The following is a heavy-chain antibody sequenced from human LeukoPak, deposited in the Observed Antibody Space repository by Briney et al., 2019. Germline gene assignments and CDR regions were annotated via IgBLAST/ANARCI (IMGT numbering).Heavy chain of an antibody. Sequence: PSDTLSLTCTVSGRSISSYYWRWIRQAPGKALEWLGYVYYTGSTNYNPSLKSRVTISVDTSKNQFSLELSSVTAADTAVYYCARERCGDTTCYFDYWGQGTLVTVSS. CDR3: ARERCGDTTCYFDY. V-gene: IGHV4-59*12. CDR2: VYYTGST. CDR1: GRSISSYY. D-gene: IGHD2-21*01. J-gene: IGHJ4*02.